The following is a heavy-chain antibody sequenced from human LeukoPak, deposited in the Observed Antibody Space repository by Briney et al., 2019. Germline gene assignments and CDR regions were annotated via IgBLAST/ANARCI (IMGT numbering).Heavy chain of an antibody. CDR1: GFTFSSYS. CDR2: ISSSSSTI. D-gene: IGHD3-9*01. CDR3: ARVKYDILTGYSPYYMDV. J-gene: IGHJ6*03. Sequence: GSLRLSCAASGFTFSSYSMNWVRQAPGKGLEWVSYISSSSSTIYYADSVKGRFTISRDNAKNSLYLQMNSLRAEGTAVYYCARVKYDILTGYSPYYMDVWGKGTTVTVSS. V-gene: IGHV3-48*04.